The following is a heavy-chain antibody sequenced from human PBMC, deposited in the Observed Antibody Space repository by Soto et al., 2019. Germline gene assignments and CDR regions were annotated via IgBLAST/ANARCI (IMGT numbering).Heavy chain of an antibody. D-gene: IGHD3-9*01. V-gene: IGHV3-66*01. CDR2: IYSGGST. Sequence: GGALRLSWAASGFTASSNYMGWVRQAPGKGLEWVSVIYSGGSTYYADSVKGRFTISRDNSKNTLYLQMNSLRAEDTAVYYCARDRHYDILTGYYSDYWGKGTLVTVSS. CDR1: GFTASSNY. CDR3: ARDRHYDILTGYYSDY. J-gene: IGHJ4*02.